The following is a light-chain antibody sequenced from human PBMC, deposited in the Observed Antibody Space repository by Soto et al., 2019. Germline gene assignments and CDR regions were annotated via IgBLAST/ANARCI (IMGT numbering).Light chain of an antibody. CDR2: DVT. V-gene: IGLV2-11*01. Sequence: QSALTQPRSVSGSPGQSVTISCTGTSSDVGGYNYVSWYQQHPGKAPELMIYDVTKRPSGVPDRFSGSKSGNTASLTISGLQAEEEADYYCCSYVGTDTYSFGTGTKVTVL. CDR1: SSDVGGYNY. J-gene: IGLJ1*01. CDR3: CSYVGTDTYS.